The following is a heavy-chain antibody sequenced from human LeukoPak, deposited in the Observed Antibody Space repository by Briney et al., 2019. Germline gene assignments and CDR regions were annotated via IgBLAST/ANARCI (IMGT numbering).Heavy chain of an antibody. J-gene: IGHJ4*02. D-gene: IGHD4-23*01. CDR3: ATLSGNPTMRPIDY. CDR1: GGTFSSYA. Sequence: GASVKVSCKASGGTFSSYAISWVRQAPGRGLEWMGGIIPIFGTANYAQKFQGRVTITADESTSTAYMELSSLRSEDTAVYYCATLSGNPTMRPIDYWGQGTLVTVSS. V-gene: IGHV1-69*13. CDR2: IIPIFGTA.